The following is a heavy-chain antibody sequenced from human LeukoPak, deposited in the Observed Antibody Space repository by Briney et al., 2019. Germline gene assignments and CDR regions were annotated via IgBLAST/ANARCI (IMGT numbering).Heavy chain of an antibody. Sequence: PSETLSLTCTVSGGSISSSSYYWGWFRQPPGKGLEWIGNIYYSGSTYYNPSLKSRVTISVDTSKNQFSLKLSSVTAADTAVYYCARANARYDILTGYYMDYFDYWGQGTLVTVSS. D-gene: IGHD3-9*01. CDR1: GGSISSSSYY. J-gene: IGHJ4*02. CDR3: ARANARYDILTGYYMDYFDY. CDR2: IYYSGST. V-gene: IGHV4-39*07.